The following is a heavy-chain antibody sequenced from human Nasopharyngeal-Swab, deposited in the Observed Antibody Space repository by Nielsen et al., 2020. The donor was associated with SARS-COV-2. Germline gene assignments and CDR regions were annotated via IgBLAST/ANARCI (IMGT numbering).Heavy chain of an antibody. V-gene: IGHV4-39*01. CDR3: ARRQGGCLQAVHYFDY. Sequence: SETLSLTCTVSGGSISSSSYYWGWIRQPPGKGLEWIGSIYYSGSTYYNPSLKSRVTISVDTSKNQLSLKLSSVTAADTAVYYCARRQGGCLQAVHYFDYWGQGTLVTVSS. D-gene: IGHD5-24*01. CDR1: GGSISSSSYY. CDR2: IYYSGST. J-gene: IGHJ4*02.